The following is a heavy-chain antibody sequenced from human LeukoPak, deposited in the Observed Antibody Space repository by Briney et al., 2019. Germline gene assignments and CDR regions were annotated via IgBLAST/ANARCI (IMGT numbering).Heavy chain of an antibody. CDR3: AKVPDHCSGGRCSNGGD. CDR2: ISYDGSNK. Sequence: GGSLRLSCAASGFTFSSYGMHWVRQAPGKGLEWVAVISYDGSNKYYADSVKGRFTISRDNSKNTLYLQMNSLRAEDTAVYYCAKVPDHCSGGRCSNGGDWGQGTLVTVSS. CDR1: GFTFSSYG. J-gene: IGHJ4*02. V-gene: IGHV3-30*18. D-gene: IGHD2-15*01.